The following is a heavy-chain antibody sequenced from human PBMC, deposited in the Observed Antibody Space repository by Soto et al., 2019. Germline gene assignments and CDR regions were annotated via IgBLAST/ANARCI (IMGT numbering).Heavy chain of an antibody. CDR3: ARDRALGGSPYYFDY. CDR2: IYYSGST. CDR1: GVSISSGGYY. V-gene: IGHV4-31*03. J-gene: IGHJ4*02. Sequence: SETLSLTCTVSGVSISSGGYYWSWIRQHPGKGLEWIGYIYYSGSTYYNPSLKSRVTISVDTSKNQFSLKLSSVTAADTAVYYCARDRALGGSPYYFDYWGQGTLVTVSS. D-gene: IGHD2-15*01.